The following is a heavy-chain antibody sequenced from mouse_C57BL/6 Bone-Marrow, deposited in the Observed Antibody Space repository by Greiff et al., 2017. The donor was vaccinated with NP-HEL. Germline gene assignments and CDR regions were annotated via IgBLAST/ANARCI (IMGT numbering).Heavy chain of an antibody. CDR3: ARVPIYYDYDGVAD. CDR1: GFTFSSYA. D-gene: IGHD2-4*01. Sequence: EVKLMESGGGLVKPGGSLKLSCAASGFTFSSYAMSWVRQTPEKRLEWVATISDGGSYTYYPDTVKGRFTISRDNAKNNLYLQMSHLKSEDTAMYYCARVPIYYDYDGVADWGQGTLVTVSA. CDR2: ISDGGSYT. J-gene: IGHJ3*01. V-gene: IGHV5-4*03.